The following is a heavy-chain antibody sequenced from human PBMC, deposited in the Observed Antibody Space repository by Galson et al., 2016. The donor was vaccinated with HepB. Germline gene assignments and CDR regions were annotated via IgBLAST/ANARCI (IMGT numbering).Heavy chain of an antibody. CDR1: GYTFTDYY. J-gene: IGHJ6*02. CDR3: ARGPTVTTGAPSYYYYGMDV. V-gene: IGHV1-2*04. D-gene: IGHD4-17*01. CDR2: INPNSGGT. Sequence: SVKVSCKASGYTFTDYYMHWVRQAPGQGLEWMGWINPNSGGTSYAQNFQGWVTMTRDTSISTAYMELSRLRSDDTAVYYCARGPTVTTGAPSYYYYGMDVWGQGTTVTVSS.